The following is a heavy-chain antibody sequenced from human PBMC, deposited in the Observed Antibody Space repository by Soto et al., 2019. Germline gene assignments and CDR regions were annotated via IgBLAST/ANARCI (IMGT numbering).Heavy chain of an antibody. V-gene: IGHV3-73*01. CDR1: GFTFSGSA. CDR2: IRTKANSYAT. Sequence: GGSLRLSCAASGFTFSGSAMHWVRQASGKGLEWVGRIRTKANSYATAYAASVKGRFTISRDDSKNTAYLQMNSLKTEDTAVYYCNGLSDIVVVPTAVDYWGQGTLVTVSS. J-gene: IGHJ4*02. CDR3: NGLSDIVVVPTAVDY. D-gene: IGHD2-2*01.